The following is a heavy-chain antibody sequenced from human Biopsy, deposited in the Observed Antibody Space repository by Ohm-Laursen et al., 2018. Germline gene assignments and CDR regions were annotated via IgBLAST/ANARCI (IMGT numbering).Heavy chain of an antibody. V-gene: IGHV4-59*08. D-gene: IGHD3-3*01. J-gene: IGHJ4*02. CDR1: GASVRSHF. CDR3: ARLSTLFGVADFTDD. CDR2: ISNSGTT. Sequence: PSETLSLTCTLSGASVRSHFLTWIRQPPGKGLQWIGSISNSGTTKTSPSLKSRANISLHTSKNHLSLKLTSVTAADTAVYYCARLSTLFGVADFTDDWGQGTLVTVSS.